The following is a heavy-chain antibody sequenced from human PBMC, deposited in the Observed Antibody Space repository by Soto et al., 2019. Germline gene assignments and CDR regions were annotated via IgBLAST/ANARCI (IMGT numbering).Heavy chain of an antibody. CDR2: ITGSGSTT. V-gene: IGHV3-23*01. CDR3: ARRGGALGY. CDR1: GFTFSSYA. Sequence: EVQLMESGGGLVQPGGSLRLSCAASGFTFSSYAMSWVRQAPGKGLEWVSVITGSGSTTYHADSVKGRFTISRDNSKNTLYLQMNRLRAEDTAVYYCARRGGALGYWGQGTLVTVSS. J-gene: IGHJ4*02. D-gene: IGHD3-16*01.